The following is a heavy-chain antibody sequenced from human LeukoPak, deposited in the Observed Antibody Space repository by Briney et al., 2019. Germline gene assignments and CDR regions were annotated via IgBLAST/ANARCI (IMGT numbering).Heavy chain of an antibody. CDR1: GFTFSSYA. V-gene: IGHV3-30*04. J-gene: IGHJ3*02. D-gene: IGHD3-10*01. CDR3: AGDRFGELSFDI. CDR2: ISYDGSNK. Sequence: QPGGSLRLSCAASGFTFSSYAMHWVRQAPGKGLEWVAVISYDGSNKYYADSVKGRFTISRDNSKNTLYLQMNSLRAEDTAVYYCAGDRFGELSFDIWGQGTMVTVSS.